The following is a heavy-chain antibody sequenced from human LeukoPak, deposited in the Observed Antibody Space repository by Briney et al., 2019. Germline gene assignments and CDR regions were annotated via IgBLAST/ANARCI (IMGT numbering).Heavy chain of an antibody. CDR1: GFTFSSYG. D-gene: IGHD5-18*01. J-gene: IGHJ4*02. Sequence: PGGSLRLSCAASGFTFSSYGMHWVRQAPGKGLEWVAVIWYDGSNKYYADSVKGRFTISRDNAKNSLYLQMNSLRAEDTAVYYCARGTGYSYGYWGQGTLVTVSS. CDR2: IWYDGSNK. CDR3: ARGTGYSYGY. V-gene: IGHV3-33*01.